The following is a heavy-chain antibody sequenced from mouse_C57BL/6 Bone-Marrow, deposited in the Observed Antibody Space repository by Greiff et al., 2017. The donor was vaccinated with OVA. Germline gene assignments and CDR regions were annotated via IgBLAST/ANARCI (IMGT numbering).Heavy chain of an antibody. CDR2: IDPSDSYT. CDR3: ARDGKGDY. D-gene: IGHD2-1*01. J-gene: IGHJ2*01. CDR1: GYTFTSYW. Sequence: QVQLQQPGAELVRPGTSVKSSCKASGYTFTSYWMHWVKQRPGQGLEWIGVIDPSDSYTNYNQKFKGKATLTVDTSSSTAYMQLSSLTSEDSAVYYCARDGKGDYWGQGTTLTVSS. V-gene: IGHV1-59*01.